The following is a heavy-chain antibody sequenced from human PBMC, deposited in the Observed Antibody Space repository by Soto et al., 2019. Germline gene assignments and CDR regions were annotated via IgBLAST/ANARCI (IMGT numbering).Heavy chain of an antibody. J-gene: IGHJ4*02. CDR3: ARGRYGDY. V-gene: IGHV1-18*01. CDR1: GYTFTTYG. Sequence: QVHLVQSGAEVKKPGASVKVSCKGSGYTFTTYGITWVRQAPGQGLEWMGWISAHNGNTNYAQKLQGRVTVTRDTSTSTAFMELRSLRSDDTAVYYCARGRYGDYWGQGALVTVSS. CDR2: ISAHNGNT. D-gene: IGHD1-1*01.